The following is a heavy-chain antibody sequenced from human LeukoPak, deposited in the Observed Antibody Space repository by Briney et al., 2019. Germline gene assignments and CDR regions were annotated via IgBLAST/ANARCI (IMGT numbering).Heavy chain of an antibody. CDR1: GFTFSSYS. Sequence: PGGSLRLSCAASGFTFSSYSMNWVRQAPGKGLEWVSFIYSGGSTHYSDSVKGRFTISRDNSKNTLYLQMNSLRAEDTAVYYCAKGIAGFDYWGQGTLVTVSS. CDR2: IYSGGST. CDR3: AKGIAGFDY. V-gene: IGHV3-53*01. J-gene: IGHJ4*02. D-gene: IGHD2-21*01.